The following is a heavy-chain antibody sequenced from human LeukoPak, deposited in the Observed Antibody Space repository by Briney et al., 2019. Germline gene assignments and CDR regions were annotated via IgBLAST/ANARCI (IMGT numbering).Heavy chain of an antibody. CDR3: ARDTEAVVPEGSHAFDI. CDR2: IYYSGST. Sequence: PSETLSLTCTVSGGSISSYYWSWIRQPPGKGLEWIGYIYYSGSTNYNPSLKSRVTISVDTSKNQFSLKLSSVTAADTAVYYCARDTEAVVPEGSHAFDIWGQGTMVTVSS. J-gene: IGHJ3*02. V-gene: IGHV4-59*01. D-gene: IGHD2-2*01. CDR1: GGSISSYY.